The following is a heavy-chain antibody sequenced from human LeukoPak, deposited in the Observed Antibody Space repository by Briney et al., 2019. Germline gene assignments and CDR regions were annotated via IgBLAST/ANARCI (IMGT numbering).Heavy chain of an antibody. CDR1: GYTFTSYD. Sequence: ASVKVSCKASGYTFTSYDINWVRQAPGQGLEWMGWISAYNGNANYAHNLQGRVTMTTDTPTSTAYMELRSLRSDDTAVYYCARDPWVVVVAAPSRLFDYWGQGTLVTVSS. J-gene: IGHJ4*02. D-gene: IGHD2-15*01. CDR3: ARDPWVVVVAAPSRLFDY. V-gene: IGHV1-18*01. CDR2: ISAYNGNA.